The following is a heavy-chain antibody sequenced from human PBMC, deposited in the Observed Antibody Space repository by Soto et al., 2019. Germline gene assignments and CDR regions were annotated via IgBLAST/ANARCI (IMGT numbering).Heavy chain of an antibody. CDR1: GFTFTTYA. D-gene: IGHD3-16*01. CDR3: AKGWAYYFDS. V-gene: IGHV3-23*01. Sequence: EVQLMESGGGLVQPGGSLRLSCAASGFTFTTYAMNWVRQAPGRGLEWVSGVTGSGSSTYYADSVKGRFTVSRDNSKNTLYLQMNSLRVEDTALYYCAKGWAYYFDSLGQGTLVTVSS. J-gene: IGHJ4*02. CDR2: VTGSGSST.